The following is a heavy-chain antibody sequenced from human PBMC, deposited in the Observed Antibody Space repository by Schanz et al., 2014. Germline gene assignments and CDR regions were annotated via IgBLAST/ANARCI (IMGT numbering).Heavy chain of an antibody. V-gene: IGHV3-30*18. CDR3: AKEKEEVAADGSFFDY. D-gene: IGHD6-13*01. J-gene: IGHJ4*02. CDR2: ISFDGRNT. Sequence: VQLLESGGGVVQPGRSLRLSCAVSGFTFGGYGLHWVRQAPGKGLEWVGFISFDGRNTGYAHSVKGRFTISRDNSKNTVNLQMNSLRAEDTAVYYCAKEKEEVAADGSFFDYWGQGTLVTVSS. CDR1: GFTFGGYG.